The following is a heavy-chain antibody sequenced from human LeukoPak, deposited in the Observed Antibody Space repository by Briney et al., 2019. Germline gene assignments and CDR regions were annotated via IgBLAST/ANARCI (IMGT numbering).Heavy chain of an antibody. CDR1: GGSINSYY. Sequence: SETLSLTCTVSGGSINSYYWSWIRQPPGKGLEWIGYIYYSGSTNYNPSLKSRVTISVDTSKNQFSLKLSSVTAADTAVYFCASPRGDDSGGYYTWYFHHWGQGILVTVSS. CDR3: ASPRGDDSGGYYTWYFHH. D-gene: IGHD3-22*01. V-gene: IGHV4-59*08. CDR2: IYYSGST. J-gene: IGHJ1*01.